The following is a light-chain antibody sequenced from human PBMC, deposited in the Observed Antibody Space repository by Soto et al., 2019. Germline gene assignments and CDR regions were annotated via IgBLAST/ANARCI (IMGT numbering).Light chain of an antibody. CDR1: QSVSNY. CDR2: DAS. Sequence: EIVLTQSPATLSLSPRERATLSCRASQSVSNYLAWYQQKPGQAPRLLIYDASNRATGIPARFSGSGSATDFTLTISSLEPEDFAVYYCQQRSNWYTFGQGTKLEIK. J-gene: IGKJ2*01. CDR3: QQRSNWYT. V-gene: IGKV3-11*01.